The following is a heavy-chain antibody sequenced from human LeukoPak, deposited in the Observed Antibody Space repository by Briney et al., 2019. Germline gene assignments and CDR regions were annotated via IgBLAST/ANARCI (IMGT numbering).Heavy chain of an antibody. CDR1: GGSISSYY. CDR2: IYYSGST. Sequence: PSETLSLTCTVSGGSISSYYWSWIRQPPGKGLEWIGYIYYSGSTTYNPSLKSRVTISEDTSKNQLSLRLSSVTAADTAVYYCAKPGGFYHGYFDYWGQGTLVTVSS. J-gene: IGHJ4*02. V-gene: IGHV4-59*01. D-gene: IGHD3-22*01. CDR3: AKPGGFYHGYFDY.